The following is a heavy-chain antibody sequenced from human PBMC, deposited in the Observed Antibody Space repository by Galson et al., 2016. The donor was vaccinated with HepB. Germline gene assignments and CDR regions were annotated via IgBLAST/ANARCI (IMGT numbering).Heavy chain of an antibody. CDR2: IYKSGDT. CDR1: GGSISSGGYY. V-gene: IGHV4-31*03. D-gene: IGHD3-16*01. CDR3: VRGFAVPYFDN. Sequence: TLSLTCTVSGGSISSGGYYWSWIRQHPGKGLEWIGYIYKSGDTYYSPSLKSRVTVSEDTSKNPFSLNLSSVTAADTAVYYCVRGFAVPYFDNWGQGTLVTVSS. J-gene: IGHJ4*02.